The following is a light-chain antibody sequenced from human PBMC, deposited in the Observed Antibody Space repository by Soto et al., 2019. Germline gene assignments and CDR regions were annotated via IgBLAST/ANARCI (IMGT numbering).Light chain of an antibody. Sequence: DIPMTQSPSTLSASVGDRVTITCRASQSISSWLAWYQQKPGKAPKLLIYKASSLESGVPSRFSGSGSGTEFTLTISSLQPDDLATYYCQQYNRYSRTFGQGTNVEIK. CDR1: QSISSW. CDR3: QQYNRYSRT. J-gene: IGKJ1*01. CDR2: KAS. V-gene: IGKV1-5*03.